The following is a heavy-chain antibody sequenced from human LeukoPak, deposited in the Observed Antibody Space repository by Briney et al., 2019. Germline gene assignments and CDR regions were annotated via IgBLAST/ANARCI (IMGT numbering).Heavy chain of an antibody. Sequence: GGSLRLTCAASGFTFSRHWMSWVRQAPGKGLEWVANIKQDGSQKYYVDSVKGRFTISRDNAKNSLYLQMNSLRAGDTAVYYCAKWEYDILTGYYWFDYWGQGTLVTVSS. D-gene: IGHD3-9*01. CDR2: IKQDGSQK. CDR3: AKWEYDILTGYYWFDY. CDR1: GFTFSRHW. J-gene: IGHJ4*02. V-gene: IGHV3-7*02.